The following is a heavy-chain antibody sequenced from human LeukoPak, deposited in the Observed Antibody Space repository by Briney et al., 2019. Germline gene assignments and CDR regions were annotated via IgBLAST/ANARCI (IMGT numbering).Heavy chain of an antibody. J-gene: IGHJ4*02. CDR1: GFMFSNYA. V-gene: IGHV3-7*01. D-gene: IGHD5-18*01. CDR3: ARHLSGITGYTYGRGIDY. CDR2: IKKDGSEK. Sequence: GGSLRLSCVASGFMFSNYAMHWVRQAPGKGLEWVANIKKDGSEKYYVDSVKGRFTISRDNAKKSLYLQMNSLGAEDTAVYYCARHLSGITGYTYGRGIDYWGQGTLLTVSS.